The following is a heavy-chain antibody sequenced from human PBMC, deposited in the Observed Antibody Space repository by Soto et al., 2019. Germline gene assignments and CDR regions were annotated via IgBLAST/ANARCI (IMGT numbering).Heavy chain of an antibody. CDR1: GDTFSFYS. CDR3: ATSYGSGYRAFDY. V-gene: IGHV1-69*04. Sequence: QVQLVQSGAEVKRPGSSVKVSCKASGDTFSFYSINWVRQARGLGLEWMGRVNPILSMSNYAQRFQGRVTMTADKSTSTAYMELSGLRSEDTAMYYCATSYGSGYRAFDYWGQGALVTFSS. D-gene: IGHD3-10*01. J-gene: IGHJ4*02. CDR2: VNPILSMS.